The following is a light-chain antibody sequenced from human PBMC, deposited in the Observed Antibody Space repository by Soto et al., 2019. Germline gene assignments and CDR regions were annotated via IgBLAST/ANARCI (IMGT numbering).Light chain of an antibody. Sequence: SYELTQPPSVSVSPGQTASITCSVDKLGDKYACWYQQKPGQSPVLVIYQNSKRPSGIPERFSGSNSGNTATLTISGTQAMDEADYYCQAWDSSTAGGLGTGTKVPVL. CDR3: QAWDSSTAGG. V-gene: IGLV3-1*01. CDR2: QNS. J-gene: IGLJ1*01. CDR1: KLGDKY.